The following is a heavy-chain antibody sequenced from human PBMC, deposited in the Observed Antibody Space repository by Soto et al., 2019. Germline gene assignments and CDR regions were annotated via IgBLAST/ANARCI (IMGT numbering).Heavy chain of an antibody. V-gene: IGHV1-2*02. J-gene: IGHJ6*03. CDR3: ARESGGATATLDYYYFYMDG. CDR2: INPNGGGT. Sequence: VQLVQSGAEVKKPGASVKVSCKTSGDSFNDYYIHWVRQAPGQGLEWMGWINPNGGGTKYAQRFQGRVTVTRDTSIRTVYMELSSLRSDDTAVYYCARESGGATATLDYYYFYMDGWGKGTTVTVSS. D-gene: IGHD5-12*01. CDR1: GDSFNDYY.